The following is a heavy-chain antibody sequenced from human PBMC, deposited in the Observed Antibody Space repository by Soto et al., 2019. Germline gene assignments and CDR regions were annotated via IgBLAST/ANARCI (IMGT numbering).Heavy chain of an antibody. Sequence: QVQLVQSGAEVKKPGSSVKVSCKASGGTFSSYAISWVRQAPGQGLEWMGGIIPIFGTANYAQKFRGRVTITADESTSTAYMELSSLRSEDTAVYYCARSTSAVAVAGSYGYWGQGTLVTVSS. J-gene: IGHJ4*02. CDR1: GGTFSSYA. V-gene: IGHV1-69*01. D-gene: IGHD6-19*01. CDR3: ARSTSAVAVAGSYGY. CDR2: IIPIFGTA.